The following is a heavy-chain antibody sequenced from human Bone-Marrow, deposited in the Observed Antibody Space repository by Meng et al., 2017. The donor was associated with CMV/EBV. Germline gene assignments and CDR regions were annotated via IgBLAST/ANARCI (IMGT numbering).Heavy chain of an antibody. J-gene: IGHJ6*02. CDR1: GFTFSSYS. Sequence: GESLKISCAASGFTFSSYSMNWVRQAPGKGLEWVSSISSSSSYIYYADSVKGRFTISRDNAKNSLYLQMNSLRAEDTAVYYCARDQGYYYYYGMDVWGQGTTVTVSS. CDR2: ISSSSSYI. CDR3: ARDQGYYYYYGMDV. V-gene: IGHV3-21*04.